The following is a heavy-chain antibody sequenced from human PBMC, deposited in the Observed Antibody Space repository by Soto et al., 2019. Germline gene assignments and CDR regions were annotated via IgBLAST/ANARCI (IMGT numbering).Heavy chain of an antibody. CDR3: ASDSYGSLGLDY. CDR2: IYYGGST. CDR1: GGSISSGGYY. J-gene: IGHJ4*02. V-gene: IGHV4-31*03. Sequence: QVQLQESGPGLVKPSQTLSLTCTVSGGSISSGGYYWSWIRQHPGKGLEWIGYIYYGGSTYYNQSLKSRVTISVATSKNQFSLKLSSVTAADTAVYYCASDSYGSLGLDYWGQGTLVTVSS. D-gene: IGHD5-18*01.